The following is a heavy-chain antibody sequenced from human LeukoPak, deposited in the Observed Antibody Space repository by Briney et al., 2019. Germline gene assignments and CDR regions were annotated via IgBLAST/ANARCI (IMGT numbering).Heavy chain of an antibody. J-gene: IGHJ4*02. CDR2: IDWDDDK. CDR1: GFSLSTSGMC. V-gene: IGHV2-70*11. Sequence: SGPALVKPTQTLTLTCTFSGFSLSTSGMCVSWIRQPPGKALGWLARIDWDDDKYYSTSLKTRLTISKDTSKNQVVLTMTNMDPVDTATYYCARSSGLLGYFDYWGQGTLVTVSS. CDR3: ARSSGLLGYFDY. D-gene: IGHD6-19*01.